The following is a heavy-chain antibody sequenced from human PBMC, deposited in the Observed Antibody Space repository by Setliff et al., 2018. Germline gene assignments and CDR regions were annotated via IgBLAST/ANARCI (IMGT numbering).Heavy chain of an antibody. CDR1: GFTFNNYA. V-gene: IGHV3-23*01. D-gene: IGHD3-22*01. Sequence: GGSLRLSCAASGFTFNNYAMTWVRQAPGKGLEWVSSISGSGGSTYYADSVKGRFTISRDNAKNSLYLQMNSLGAEDTALYYCARAHRYFSDTSGYFYDQGRSAFDVWGQGTMVTVSS. CDR3: ARAHRYFSDTSGYFYDQGRSAFDV. J-gene: IGHJ3*01. CDR2: ISGSGGST.